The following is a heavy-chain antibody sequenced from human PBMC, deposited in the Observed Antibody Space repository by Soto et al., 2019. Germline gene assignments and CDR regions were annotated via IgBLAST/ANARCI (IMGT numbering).Heavy chain of an antibody. D-gene: IGHD6-13*01. CDR2: ISGSGGST. Sequence: GGSLRLSCAASGFTFSSYAMSWVRQAPGKGLEWVSAISGSGGSTYYADSVKGRFTISRDNSKNTLYLQMNSLRAEDTAVYYCAKASFLAAAGHFKSYYYYGMDVWGQGTTVTVSS. CDR3: AKASFLAAAGHFKSYYYYGMDV. J-gene: IGHJ6*02. V-gene: IGHV3-23*01. CDR1: GFTFSSYA.